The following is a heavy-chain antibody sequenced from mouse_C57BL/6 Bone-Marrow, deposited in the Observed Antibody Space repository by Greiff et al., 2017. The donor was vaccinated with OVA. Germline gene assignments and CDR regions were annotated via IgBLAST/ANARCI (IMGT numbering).Heavy chain of an antibody. CDR3: ARMDYGYDEGYYYAMDY. J-gene: IGHJ4*01. CDR2: IWTGGGT. D-gene: IGHD2-2*01. Sequence: VKLQVSGPGLVAPSQSLSITCTVSGFSLTSYAISWVRQPPGKGLEWLGVIWTGGGTNYNSALKSRLSISKDNSKSQVFLKMNSLQTDDTARYYCARMDYGYDEGYYYAMDYWGQGTSVTVSS. CDR1: GFSLTSYA. V-gene: IGHV2-9-1*01.